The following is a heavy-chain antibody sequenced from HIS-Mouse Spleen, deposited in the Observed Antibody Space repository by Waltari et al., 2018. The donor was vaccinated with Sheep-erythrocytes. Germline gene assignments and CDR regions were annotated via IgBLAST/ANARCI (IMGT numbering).Heavy chain of an antibody. J-gene: IGHJ3*02. D-gene: IGHD1-1*01. CDR3: AREDWNDDAFDI. CDR1: GFTFSSYW. V-gene: IGHV3-7*01. Sequence: EVQLVESGGGLVQPGGSLRLSGAASGFTFSSYWMSWVRQAPGKGLEWVANIKQDGSEKYYVDSVKGRFTISKDNAKNSLYLQMNSLRAEDTAVYYCAREDWNDDAFDIWGQGTMVTVSS. CDR2: IKQDGSEK.